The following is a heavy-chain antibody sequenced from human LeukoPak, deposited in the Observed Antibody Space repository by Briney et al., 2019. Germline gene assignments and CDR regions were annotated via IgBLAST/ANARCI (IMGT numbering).Heavy chain of an antibody. J-gene: IGHJ5*02. CDR2: IRSKAYGGTP. CDR1: GFTFGDYA. D-gene: IGHD2-2*01. CDR3: VSRGLGHCTTTNCLTWFDP. Sequence: GGSLRLSCIASGFTFGDYAMNWFRQAPGKGLEWVGFIRSKAYGGTPEYAASVKGRFTISRDDSKSIAYLQMNSLKTEDTAVYYCVSRGLGHCTTTNCLTWFDPWGQGTLVTVSS. V-gene: IGHV3-49*03.